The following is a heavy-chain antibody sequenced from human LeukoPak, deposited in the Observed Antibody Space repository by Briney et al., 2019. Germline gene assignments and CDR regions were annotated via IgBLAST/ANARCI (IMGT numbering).Heavy chain of an antibody. CDR2: ISGSGGST. CDR3: ARAGGAAAGTRYFDY. Sequence: PGGSLRLSCAASGFTFSSYAMSWVRQAPGKGLEWVSAISGSGGSTYYADSVKGRFTISRDNSKNTLYLQMNSLTAEDTAVYYCARAGGAAAGTRYFDYWGQGTLVTVSS. J-gene: IGHJ4*02. CDR1: GFTFSSYA. V-gene: IGHV3-23*01. D-gene: IGHD6-13*01.